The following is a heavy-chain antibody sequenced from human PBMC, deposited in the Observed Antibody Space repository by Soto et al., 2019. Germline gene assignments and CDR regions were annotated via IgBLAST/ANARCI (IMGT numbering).Heavy chain of an antibody. J-gene: IGHJ6*02. V-gene: IGHV3-48*01. CDR3: ARGQYCSGGSCYGVRYYGMDV. CDR1: GFIFSGYS. Sequence: PGGSLRLSCAASGFIFSGYSMNWVRQAPGKGLEWISYISSGGSSIYYSDSVKGRFTISRDNAKNTLYLQMNSLRAEDTAVYYCARGQYCSGGSCYGVRYYGMDVWGQGTTVTVSS. D-gene: IGHD2-15*01. CDR2: ISSGGSSI.